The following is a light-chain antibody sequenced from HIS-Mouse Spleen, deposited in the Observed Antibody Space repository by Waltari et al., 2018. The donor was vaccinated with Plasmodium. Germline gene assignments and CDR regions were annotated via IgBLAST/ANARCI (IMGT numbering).Light chain of an antibody. Sequence: IQMTQSPSSLSASVGDRVTITCRASQSISNYLNWYQQKPGKAPKLLIYAASSLQSGVPSRFSGSGSGTDFTLTISSLQPEDFATYYCQQSYSTWTFGQGTKVEIK. CDR2: AAS. J-gene: IGKJ1*01. V-gene: IGKV1-39*01. CDR3: QQSYSTWT. CDR1: QSISNY.